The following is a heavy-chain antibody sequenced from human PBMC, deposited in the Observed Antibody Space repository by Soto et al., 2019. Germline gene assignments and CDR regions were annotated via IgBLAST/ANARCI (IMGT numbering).Heavy chain of an antibody. Sequence: SETLSLTCTVSVDSITTYYWSWIRQPAGKGLEWIGRIDTSGDTNYNPSLKSRVTMSVDTSKKQFSLKLTSVTAADTAVYYCARYSNNWFQTEGMDVWGQGTTVTVSS. D-gene: IGHD6-13*01. CDR2: IDTSGDT. J-gene: IGHJ6*02. CDR3: ARYSNNWFQTEGMDV. V-gene: IGHV4-4*07. CDR1: VDSITTYY.